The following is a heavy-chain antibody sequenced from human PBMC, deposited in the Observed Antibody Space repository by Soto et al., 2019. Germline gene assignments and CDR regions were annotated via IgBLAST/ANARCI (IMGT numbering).Heavy chain of an antibody. CDR1: GFTFSRYD. CDR2: IGAGGQT. D-gene: IGHD2-8*02. CDR3: ERRYCPSDDCPGIGYDY. V-gene: IGHV3-13*01. Sequence: EVQLVESGGGLVQPGGSLRLSCAASGFTFSRYDLHWVRQITGKGLEWVSAIGAGGQTYYLGSVKGRFTVSRENAENSVYLQMNSLTAGDTGVYYCERRYCPSDDCPGIGYDYWGPGTLVTVSS. J-gene: IGHJ4*02.